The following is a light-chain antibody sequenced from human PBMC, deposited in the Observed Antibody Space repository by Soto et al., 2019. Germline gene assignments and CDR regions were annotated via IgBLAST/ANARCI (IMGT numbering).Light chain of an antibody. CDR2: DVN. CDR1: SSDVGAYNY. CDR3: TSWTSGATYV. V-gene: IGLV2-14*03. J-gene: IGLJ1*01. Sequence: QSVLTQPASVSGSPGQSITISCAGTSSDVGAYNYVSWYQHHPGKAPKLMIYDVNNRPSGDSNRFSGSKSGNTASLTISGLQAEDEADYYSTSWTSGATYVFGSGTKVTDL.